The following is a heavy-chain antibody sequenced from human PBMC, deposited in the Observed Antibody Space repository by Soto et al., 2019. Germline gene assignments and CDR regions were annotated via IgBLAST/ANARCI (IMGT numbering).Heavy chain of an antibody. D-gene: IGHD3-22*01. J-gene: IGHJ3*02. V-gene: IGHV3-30-3*01. CDR2: ISYDGSNK. Sequence: PGGSLRLSCAASGFTFSSYAMHWVRQAPGKGLEWVAVISYDGSNKYYADSVKGRFTISRDNSKNTLYLQMNSLRAEDTAVYYCARGGGRSRITMIVVVPPDAFDIWGQGTMVTVSS. CDR3: ARGGGRSRITMIVVVPPDAFDI. CDR1: GFTFSSYA.